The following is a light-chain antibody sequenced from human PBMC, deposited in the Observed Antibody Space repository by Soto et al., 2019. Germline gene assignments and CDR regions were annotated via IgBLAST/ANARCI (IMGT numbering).Light chain of an antibody. V-gene: IGKV3-15*01. CDR2: DIS. J-gene: IGKJ4*02. CDR1: QSVTTN. CDR3: YQYLDWART. Sequence: EIVMTQSPGTLSVSPGERVTLSCRASQSVTTNLAWYQQKPGQTPRLLIYDISARASGIPGRFSGSGSGTAFTLTIRSLEYEATALYYYYQYLDWARTFGGGTKVEI.